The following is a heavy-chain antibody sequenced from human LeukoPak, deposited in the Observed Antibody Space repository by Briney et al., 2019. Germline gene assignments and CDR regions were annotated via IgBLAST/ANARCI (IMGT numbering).Heavy chain of an antibody. CDR1: GYTFTSYY. D-gene: IGHD3-22*01. CDR3: ARSREPMIVVAIGYYFDY. J-gene: IGHJ4*02. Sequence: AASVKVSCKASGYTFTSYYMHWVRQAPGQGLEWMGIINPSGGSTSYAQKFQGRVTMTRDTSTSTVYMELSSLRSEDTAVYYCARSREPMIVVAIGYYFDYWGQGTLVTVSS. CDR2: INPSGGST. V-gene: IGHV1-46*01.